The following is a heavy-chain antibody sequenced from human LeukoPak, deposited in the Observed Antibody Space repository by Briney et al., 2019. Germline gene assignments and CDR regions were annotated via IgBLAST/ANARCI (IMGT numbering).Heavy chain of an antibody. CDR1: GFTFSSYG. Sequence: GGSLRLSCAASGFTFSSYGMHWVRQAPGKGLEWVAVIWYDGSNKYYADSVKGRFTISRDNSKNTLYLQMNSLRAEDTAVYYCAKEFKEYQLLWDYWGQGTLVTVSS. J-gene: IGHJ4*02. CDR3: AKEFKEYQLLWDY. V-gene: IGHV3-33*06. CDR2: IWYDGSNK. D-gene: IGHD2-2*01.